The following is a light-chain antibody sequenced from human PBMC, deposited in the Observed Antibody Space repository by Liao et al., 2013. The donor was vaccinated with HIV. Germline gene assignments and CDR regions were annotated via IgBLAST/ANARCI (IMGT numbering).Light chain of an antibody. V-gene: IGLV3-1*01. CDR2: QDD. CDR3: QAWDSSSWV. J-gene: IGLJ3*02. Sequence: SYELTQPPSVSVSPGQTASITCSGDKLGDKYVCWYQQKPGQSPVLVIYQDDKRPSGIPERFSASNSGNTATLTISGTQATDESDYYCQAWDSSSWVFGGGTKLTVL. CDR1: KLGDKY.